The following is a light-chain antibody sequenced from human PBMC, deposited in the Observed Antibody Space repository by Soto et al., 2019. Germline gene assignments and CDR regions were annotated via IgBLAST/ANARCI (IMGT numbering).Light chain of an antibody. V-gene: IGLV2-8*01. CDR2: EVS. CDR1: SSDVGGYNY. J-gene: IGLJ1*01. Sequence: QSAMTQPPSASGCPGQSVTISCTGTSSDVGGYNYVSWSQQHPGKAPKIMLYEVSKRPSGVPDRFSGSKSGNTASLTVSGLQAEDEADYYRSSYADSNNYVFGTGTKVTVL. CDR3: SSYADSNNYV.